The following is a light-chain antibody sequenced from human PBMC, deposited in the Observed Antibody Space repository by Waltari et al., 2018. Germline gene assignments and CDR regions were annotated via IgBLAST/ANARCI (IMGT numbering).Light chain of an antibody. J-gene: IGLJ2*01. CDR2: DVS. Sequence: QSALTQPASVSGSPGQSITISCTGTSNDVGVYNYVSWYQHLPGKAPKLIIYDVSRWPSGVSNRCSGSKSGNTASLTISGLQAEDEADYYCSSYTNTNTLVFGGGTKVTVL. CDR3: SSYTNTNTLV. V-gene: IGLV2-14*03. CDR1: SNDVGVYNY.